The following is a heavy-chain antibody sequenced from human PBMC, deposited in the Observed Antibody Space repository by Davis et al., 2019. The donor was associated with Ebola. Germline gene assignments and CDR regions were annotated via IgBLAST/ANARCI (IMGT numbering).Heavy chain of an antibody. CDR2: ISSSSSYT. D-gene: IGHD3-3*01. CDR1: GFTFSDYY. V-gene: IGHV3-11*06. Sequence: GESLKISCAASGFTFSDYYMSWIRQAPGKGLEWVSYISSSSSYTNYADSVKGRFTISRDNAKNSLYLQMNSLRAEDTAVYYCARADQDFWSGYLPSYWGQGTLVTVSS. CDR3: ARADQDFWSGYLPSY. J-gene: IGHJ4*02.